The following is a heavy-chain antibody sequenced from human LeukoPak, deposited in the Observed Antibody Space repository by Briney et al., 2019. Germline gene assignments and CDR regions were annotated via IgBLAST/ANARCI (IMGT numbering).Heavy chain of an antibody. D-gene: IGHD4-23*01. V-gene: IGHV4-34*01. Sequence: RTSETLSLTCAVYGGSFSGYYWSWIRQPPGKGLEWIGEINHSGSTNYNPSLKSRVTISVDTSKNQFSLKLSSVTAADTAVYYCARDYGGNYDAFDIWGQGTMVTVSS. CDR3: ARDYGGNYDAFDI. CDR1: GGSFSGYY. J-gene: IGHJ3*02. CDR2: INHSGST.